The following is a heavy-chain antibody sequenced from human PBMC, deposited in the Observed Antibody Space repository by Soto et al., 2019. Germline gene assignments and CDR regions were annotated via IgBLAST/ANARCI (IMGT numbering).Heavy chain of an antibody. V-gene: IGHV1-2*04. CDR2: INPNSGGT. D-gene: IGHD6-6*01. J-gene: IGHJ6*02. Sequence: ASVKVSCKASGYTFTGYYMHWVRQAPGQGLEWIGWINPNSGGTNYAQKFQGWVTMTRDTSISTAYMELSRLRSDDTAVYYCARGQYSSSSYYYGMDVWGQGTTVTVSS. CDR1: GYTFTGYY. CDR3: ARGQYSSSSYYYGMDV.